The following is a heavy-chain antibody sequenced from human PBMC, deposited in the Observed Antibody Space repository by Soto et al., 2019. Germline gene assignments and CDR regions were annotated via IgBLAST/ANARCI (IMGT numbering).Heavy chain of an antibody. V-gene: IGHV1-8*01. CDR3: AGGRASGSYYLLDY. D-gene: IGHD3-10*01. CDR2: INPNSGNI. J-gene: IGHJ4*02. Sequence: ASVKVSCKASGDTFTTYDINWVRQATGHGLEWMGWINPNSGNIGYAQRFQGRVTMTRDTAIRTAYMEVSSLRSDDTAVYYCAGGRASGSYYLLDYWSQGTLVTVSS. CDR1: GDTFTTYD.